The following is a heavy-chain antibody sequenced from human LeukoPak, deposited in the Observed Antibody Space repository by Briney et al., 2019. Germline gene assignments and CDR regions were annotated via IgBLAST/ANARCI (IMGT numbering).Heavy chain of an antibody. CDR1: GFTFSSYW. V-gene: IGHV3-7*01. D-gene: IGHD4/OR15-4a*01. Sequence: GRSLRLSCAPSGFTFSSYWMSWVRQAPGKGLEWVANIKQDGSEKYYVDSVKGRFTISRDNAKNSLYLQMNSLGAEDTAVYYCARATAESALSAGWGQGTLVTVSS. CDR3: ARATAESALSAG. CDR2: IKQDGSEK. J-gene: IGHJ4*02.